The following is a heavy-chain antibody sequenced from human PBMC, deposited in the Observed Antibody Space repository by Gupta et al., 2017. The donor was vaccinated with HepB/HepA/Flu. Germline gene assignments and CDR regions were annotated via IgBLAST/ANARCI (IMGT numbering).Heavy chain of an antibody. V-gene: IGHV2-26*01. D-gene: IGHD3-3*01. CDR1: GFSLSNARMG. J-gene: IGHJ6*03. Sequence: QVTLKESGPVLVKPTETLTLTCTVSGFSLSNARMGVSWIRQPPGKALEWLAHIFSNDEKSYSTSLKSRLTISKDTSKSQVVLTMTNMDPVDTATYYCARNAYDFWSGYHYYYYYYYMDVWGKGTTVTVSS. CDR2: IFSNDEK. CDR3: ARNAYDFWSGYHYYYYYYYMDV.